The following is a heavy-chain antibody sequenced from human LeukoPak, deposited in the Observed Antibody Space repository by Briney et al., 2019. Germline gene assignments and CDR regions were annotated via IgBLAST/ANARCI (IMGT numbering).Heavy chain of an antibody. Sequence: GRSLRLSCAASGFTFDDYAMHWVRQAPGKGLEWVSGISWNSGSIGYADSVKGRFTISRDNARNSLYLQMNSLRAEDTALYYCAKGRSITIFGVDLAFDYWGQGTLVTVSP. D-gene: IGHD3-3*01. CDR3: AKGRSITIFGVDLAFDY. CDR1: GFTFDDYA. J-gene: IGHJ4*02. V-gene: IGHV3-9*01. CDR2: ISWNSGSI.